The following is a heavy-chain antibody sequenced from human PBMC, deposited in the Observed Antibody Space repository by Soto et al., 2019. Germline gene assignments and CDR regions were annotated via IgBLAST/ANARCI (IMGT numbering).Heavy chain of an antibody. CDR3: AKDKSYDSSGYYSPGYFDY. D-gene: IGHD3-22*01. CDR2: ISASGGST. CDR1: GFTFSNYA. J-gene: IGHJ4*02. V-gene: IGHV3-23*04. Sequence: QLVESGGGLVQPGGSLRLSCAASGFTFSNYAMSWVRQTPGKGLEWVSTISASGGSTYYADSVKGRFTISRDNSKNTLYLQMNSLRAEDTAVYYCAKDKSYDSSGYYSPGYFDYWGQGTLVTVSS.